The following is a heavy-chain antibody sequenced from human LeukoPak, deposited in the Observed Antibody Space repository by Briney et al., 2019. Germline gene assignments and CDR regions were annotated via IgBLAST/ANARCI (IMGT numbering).Heavy chain of an antibody. CDR1: GFTFSSNY. CDR3: ARDGDGYSYDLDY. D-gene: IGHD5-18*01. CDR2: IYSGGST. V-gene: IGHV3-53*01. Sequence: GGSLRLSCAASGFTFSSNYMSWVRQAPGKGLERVSVIYSGGSTYYADSVKGRFTISRGNSNNTLYLQIRSLRAEGTAVYYCARDGDGYSYDLDYWGPGTLVTVSS. J-gene: IGHJ4*02.